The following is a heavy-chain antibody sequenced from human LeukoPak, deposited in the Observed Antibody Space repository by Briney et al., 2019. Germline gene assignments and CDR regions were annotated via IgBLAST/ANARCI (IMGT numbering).Heavy chain of an antibody. CDR3: AKDPNGDYIGTFDI. J-gene: IGHJ3*02. CDR2: ISGSGGST. CDR1: GFTFSSYA. D-gene: IGHD4-17*01. Sequence: GGSLRLSCAASGFTFSSYAMSWVRQAPGKGLQWVSAISGSGGSTYYADSVKGRFTISRDNSKNTLYLQMSSLRAEDTAIYYCAKDPNGDYIGTFDIWGQGTTVIVS. V-gene: IGHV3-23*01.